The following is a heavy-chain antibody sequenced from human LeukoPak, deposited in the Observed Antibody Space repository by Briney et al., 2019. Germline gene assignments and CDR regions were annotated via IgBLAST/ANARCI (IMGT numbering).Heavy chain of an antibody. Sequence: SETLSLTCTVSGYSISSGYYWGWIRQPPGQGLEWIGSIYHSGSTYYNPSLKSRVTMSADTSKNQFSLKLNSATAADTAVYYCARVLDYYGSGTRDFDYWGQGILVTVSS. CDR3: ARVLDYYGSGTRDFDY. J-gene: IGHJ4*02. CDR2: IYHSGST. V-gene: IGHV4-38-2*02. CDR1: GYSISSGYY. D-gene: IGHD3-10*01.